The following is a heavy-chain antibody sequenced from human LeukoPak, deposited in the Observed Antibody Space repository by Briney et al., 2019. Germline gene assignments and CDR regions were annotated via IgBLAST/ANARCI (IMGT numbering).Heavy chain of an antibody. J-gene: IGHJ4*02. V-gene: IGHV3-23*01. CDR2: ISISGDNT. D-gene: IGHD1-26*01. CDR1: GFIFTSYP. Sequence: GRSLRLSCAASGFIFTSYPLTWVRQAPGKGLDWVSTISISGDNTYYADSVKGRFTISRDNSKNTLYLQMHSLRGDDTAIYYCAKGSSIVGERDWGQGTLVTVSS. CDR3: AKGSSIVGERD.